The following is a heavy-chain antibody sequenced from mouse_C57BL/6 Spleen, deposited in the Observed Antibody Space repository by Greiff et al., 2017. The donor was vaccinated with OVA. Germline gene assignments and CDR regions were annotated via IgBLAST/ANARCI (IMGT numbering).Heavy chain of an antibody. J-gene: IGHJ2*01. Sequence: EVKLQQSGAELVRPGASVKLSCTASGFTIKDDYMHWVKQRPEQGLEWIGWIDPENGDTEYASKFQGKATITADTSSNTAYLQLSSLTSEDTAVYYCTTDYGSPDYWGQGTTLTVSS. CDR1: GFTIKDDY. V-gene: IGHV14-4*01. CDR3: TTDYGSPDY. CDR2: IDPENGDT. D-gene: IGHD1-1*01.